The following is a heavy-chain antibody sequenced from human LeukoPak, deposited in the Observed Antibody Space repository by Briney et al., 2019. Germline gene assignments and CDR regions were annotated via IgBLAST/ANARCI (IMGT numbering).Heavy chain of an antibody. CDR2: IRSDGTDK. V-gene: IGHV3-30*02. CDR1: GFILSSYG. J-gene: IGHJ4*02. CDR3: VKHDSSSDF. D-gene: IGHD3-22*01. Sequence: PGGSLRLSCAASGFILSSYGMHWVRQAPGKGLEWVAFIRSDGTDKSYAGSVMGRFTISRDNSKNTLYLQMNTLRAEYTAVYYCVKHDSSSDFWGQGTLVTVSS.